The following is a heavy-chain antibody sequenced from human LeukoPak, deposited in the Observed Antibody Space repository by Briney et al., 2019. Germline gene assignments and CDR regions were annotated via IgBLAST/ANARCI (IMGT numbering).Heavy chain of an antibody. Sequence: ASVKVSCKASGYTFTGYYMHWVRQAPGQGLEWMGWINPNSGGTNYAQKFQGRVTMTRDTSISTAYMELSRLRSDDTAVYYCARDYITMVREVIVRWFDPWGQGTLVTVSS. J-gene: IGHJ5*02. D-gene: IGHD3-10*01. CDR3: ARDYITMVREVIVRWFDP. V-gene: IGHV1-2*02. CDR2: INPNSGGT. CDR1: GYTFTGYY.